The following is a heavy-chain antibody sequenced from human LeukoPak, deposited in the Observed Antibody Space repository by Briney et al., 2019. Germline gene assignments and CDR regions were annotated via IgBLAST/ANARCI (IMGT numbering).Heavy chain of an antibody. Sequence: SETVSLTCNVSGDSISTYHWNWIRKPPGKGLEWIGYMQSTGNSKYNPSLRSRVTMFVDTSKNQVALILSSVTAADTAVYYCARDKRHSYGRYFDHWGQGALVTVSS. CDR1: GDSISTYH. D-gene: IGHD5-18*01. J-gene: IGHJ4*02. CDR3: ARDKRHSYGRYFDH. V-gene: IGHV4-59*01. CDR2: MQSTGNS.